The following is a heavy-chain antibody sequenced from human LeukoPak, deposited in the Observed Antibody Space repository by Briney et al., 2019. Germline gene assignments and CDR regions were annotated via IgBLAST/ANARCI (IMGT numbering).Heavy chain of an antibody. V-gene: IGHV4-34*01. D-gene: IGHD2-2*01. J-gene: IGHJ5*02. CDR1: GGSFSGYY. CDR3: ARVGVVVPAAIRWFDP. Sequence: SETLSLTCAVSGGSFSGYYWSWIRQPPGKGLEWIGEINHSGSTNYNPSLKSRVTISVDTSKNQFSLKLSSVTAADTAVYYCARVGVVVPAAIRWFDPWGQGTLVTVSS. CDR2: INHSGST.